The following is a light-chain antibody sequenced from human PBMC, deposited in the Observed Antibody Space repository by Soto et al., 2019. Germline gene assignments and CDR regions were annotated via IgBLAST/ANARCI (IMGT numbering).Light chain of an antibody. J-gene: IGLJ2*01. CDR2: GNS. V-gene: IGLV1-40*01. Sequence: QSVLTQPPSVSGAPGQRVTISCTGSSSNIGAGYDVHWYQQLPGTAPKLLIYGNSNRPSGVPDRFSGSKSGTSASLAITGLQAEDEADYHCQSCASSLSVVFGGGTKLAVL. CDR1: SSNIGAGYD. CDR3: QSCASSLSVV.